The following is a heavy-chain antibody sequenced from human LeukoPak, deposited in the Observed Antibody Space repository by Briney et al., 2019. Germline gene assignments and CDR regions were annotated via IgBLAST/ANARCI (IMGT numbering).Heavy chain of an antibody. J-gene: IGHJ6*04. D-gene: IGHD2-2*01. V-gene: IGHV4-61*01. CDR1: GGSVSSDRYF. Sequence: SETLSLTCTVSGGSVSSDRYFWSWIRQPPGMGLEWIGYIYHSGSTNYNPSLKSRVTISVDTSKNQFSLKLSSVTAADTAVYYCARELVVPAAMVGYYYYYGMDVWGKGTTVTVSS. CDR2: IYHSGST. CDR3: ARELVVPAAMVGYYYYYGMDV.